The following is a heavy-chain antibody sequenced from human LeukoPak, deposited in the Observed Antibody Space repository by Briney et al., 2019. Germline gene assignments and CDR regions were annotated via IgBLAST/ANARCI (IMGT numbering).Heavy chain of an antibody. D-gene: IGHD2-15*01. CDR2: IKQDGSEK. CDR3: ARAKEAAFDY. J-gene: IGHJ4*02. CDR1: GFTFGSYW. V-gene: IGHV3-7*01. Sequence: GGSLRLSCAASGFTFGSYWMSWVRQAPGKGREGVAHIKQDGSEKNYVDSVKSRFTNSRDNAKNSLYLQMNTLGDEDTAVYYCARAKEAAFDYWGQGTLVTVSS.